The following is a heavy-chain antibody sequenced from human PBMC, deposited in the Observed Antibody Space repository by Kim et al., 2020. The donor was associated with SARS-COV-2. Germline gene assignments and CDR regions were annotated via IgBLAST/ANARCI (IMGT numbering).Heavy chain of an antibody. V-gene: IGHV3-30-3*01. D-gene: IGHD2-2*02. CDR2: ISYDGSNK. CDR3: ARDGVPAAIGGSNNWFDP. J-gene: IGHJ5*02. CDR1: GFTFSSYA. Sequence: GGSLRLSCAASGFTFSSYAMHWVRQAPGKGLEWVAVISYDGSNKYYADSVKGRFTISRDNSKNTLYLQMNSLRAEDTAVYYCARDGVPAAIGGSNNWFDPWGQGTLVTVSS.